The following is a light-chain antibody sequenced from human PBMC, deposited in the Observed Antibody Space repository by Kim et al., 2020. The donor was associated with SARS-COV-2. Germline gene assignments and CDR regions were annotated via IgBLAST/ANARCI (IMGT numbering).Light chain of an antibody. J-gene: IGLJ3*02. CDR2: DVS. CDR3: SSYTSSSTWV. Sequence: GQSITIACTGTRSDVGGYKYVSWYQQHPGKAPNRMMYDVSNRPSGVSNRFSGSKSGNTASLTISGLQAEDEADYYCSSYTSSSTWVFGGGTQLTVL. V-gene: IGLV2-14*03. CDR1: RSDVGGYKY.